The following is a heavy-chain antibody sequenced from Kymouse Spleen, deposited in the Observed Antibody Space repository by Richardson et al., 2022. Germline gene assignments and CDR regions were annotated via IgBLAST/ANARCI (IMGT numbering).Heavy chain of an antibody. CDR2: ISWNSGSI. V-gene: IGHV3-9*01. D-gene: IGHD1-26*01. J-gene: IGHJ4*02. Sequence: EVQLVESGGGLVQPGRSLRLSCAASGFTFDDYAMHWVRQAPGKGLEWVSGISWNSGSIGYADSVKGRFTISRDNAKNSLYLQMNSLRAEDTALYYCAKDIYSGSYYFDYWGQGTLVTVSS. CDR3: AKDIYSGSYYFDY. CDR1: GFTFDDYA.